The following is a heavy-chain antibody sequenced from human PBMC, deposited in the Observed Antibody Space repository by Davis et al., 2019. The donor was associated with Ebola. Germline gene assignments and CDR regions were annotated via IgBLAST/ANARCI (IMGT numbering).Heavy chain of an antibody. Sequence: GESLKISCAASGFTFSSYTMHWVRQAPGKGLEWVAVISYDGSNKYYADSVKGRFTISRDNSKNTLYLQMNSLRAEDTAVYYCAKVERGSWGQGTLVTVSS. J-gene: IGHJ4*02. V-gene: IGHV3-30*04. D-gene: IGHD3-16*01. CDR2: ISYDGSNK. CDR1: GFTFSSYT. CDR3: AKVERGS.